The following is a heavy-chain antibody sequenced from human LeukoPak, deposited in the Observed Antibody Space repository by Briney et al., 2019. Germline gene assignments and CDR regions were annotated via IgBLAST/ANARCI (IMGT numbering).Heavy chain of an antibody. D-gene: IGHD3-10*01. V-gene: IGHV3-21*01. CDR2: ISSSSSYI. CDR1: GFTFSNAW. CDR3: ARDPTYGSGY. Sequence: GGSLRLSCAASGFTFSNAWMNWVRQAPGQGLEGVSSISSSSSYIYYADSVKGRFTISRDNAKNSLYLQMNGLRAEDTAVYYCARDPTYGSGYWGQGTLVTVSS. J-gene: IGHJ4*02.